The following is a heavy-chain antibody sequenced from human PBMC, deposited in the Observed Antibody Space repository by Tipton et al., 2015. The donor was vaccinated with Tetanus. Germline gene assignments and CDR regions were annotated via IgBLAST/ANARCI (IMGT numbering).Heavy chain of an antibody. J-gene: IGHJ6*02. D-gene: IGHD1-26*01. Sequence: SLRLSCAASGFTLRTYSMNWVRRAPGKGLEWISYISTTSNTIYYADSVRGRFTISRDNANNLLYLQMSSLRREDTAVYFCARDDGGDYLTSVYVWGQGTTVTVSS. V-gene: IGHV3-48*01. CDR2: ISTTSNTI. CDR3: ARDDGGDYLTSVYV. CDR1: GFTLRTYS.